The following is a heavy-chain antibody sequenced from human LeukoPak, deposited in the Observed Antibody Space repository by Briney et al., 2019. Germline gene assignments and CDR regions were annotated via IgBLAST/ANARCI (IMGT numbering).Heavy chain of an antibody. CDR1: GGSISSSNYY. Sequence: PSETLSLTCTVSGGSISSSNYYWGWIHQPPGKGLEWIGSFYYSGNTYYNPSLRRRVTISVDTSKNQLSLKLTSVTAADTAVYYCARIAVAGIIEDYWGQGTLVTVSS. D-gene: IGHD6-19*01. V-gene: IGHV4-39*07. J-gene: IGHJ4*02. CDR3: ARIAVAGIIEDY. CDR2: FYYSGNT.